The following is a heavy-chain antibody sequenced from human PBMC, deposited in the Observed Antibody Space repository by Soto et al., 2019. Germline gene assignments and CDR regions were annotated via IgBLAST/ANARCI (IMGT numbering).Heavy chain of an antibody. CDR2: IYHSGST. J-gene: IGHJ4*02. CDR1: GRSISSSNW. CDR3: AGRRDGSGSLDY. V-gene: IGHV4-4*02. Sequence: SETLSLTCAVSGRSISSSNWWRWVRQPPGKGLEWIGEIYHSGSTNYNPSLKSRVTISVDKSKNQFSLKPSSVTAADTAVYYCAGRRDGSGSLDYWGQGTLVTVSS. D-gene: IGHD3-10*01.